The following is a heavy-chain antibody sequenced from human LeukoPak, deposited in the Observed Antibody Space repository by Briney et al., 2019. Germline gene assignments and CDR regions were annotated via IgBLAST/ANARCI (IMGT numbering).Heavy chain of an antibody. Sequence: PGGSLRLSCAASGFAFASFALSWVRQAPGKGLEWVSTITGSGGNTYYADSVKGRFTISRDNSKNTLYLQMNSLRAEDTAVFYYAKDFLRNMVLGFDYWGQGTLVTVSS. CDR1: GFAFASFA. CDR3: AKDFLRNMVLGFDY. D-gene: IGHD3-10*01. V-gene: IGHV3-23*01. CDR2: ITGSGGNT. J-gene: IGHJ4*02.